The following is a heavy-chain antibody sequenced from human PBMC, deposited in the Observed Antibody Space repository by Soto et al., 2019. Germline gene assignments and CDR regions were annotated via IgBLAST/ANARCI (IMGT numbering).Heavy chain of an antibody. CDR1: SGSISSGGYY. CDR3: ARDRVGRLLVNFYPAGIGGGFHP. V-gene: IGHV4-31*03. CDR2: IYYSGST. D-gene: IGHD6-19*01. J-gene: IGHJ5*02. Sequence: SETLSLTCTVSSGSISSGGYYWSWIRQHPGKGLEWIGYIYYSGSTYYNPSLKSRVTISVDTSKNQFSLKLSSVTAADTAVYYCARDRVGRLLVNFYPAGIGGGFHPWGQGTLVSGSS.